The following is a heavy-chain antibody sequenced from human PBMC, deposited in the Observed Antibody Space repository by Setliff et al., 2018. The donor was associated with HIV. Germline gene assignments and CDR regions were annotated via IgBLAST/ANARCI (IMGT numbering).Heavy chain of an antibody. CDR3: AKDGISGGAYPPYYFDY. V-gene: IGHV3-23*01. D-gene: IGHD2-15*01. J-gene: IGHJ4*01. CDR2: ISGSGGST. CDR1: GFTFNTYA. Sequence: GGSLRLSCAASGFTFNTYAMSWVRQAPGKGLERVSVISGSGGSTFYADSVKGRFTISRDNSKNTLYLQMNGLRVEDTAVYYCAKDGISGGAYPPYYFDYWGHGTLVTVSS.